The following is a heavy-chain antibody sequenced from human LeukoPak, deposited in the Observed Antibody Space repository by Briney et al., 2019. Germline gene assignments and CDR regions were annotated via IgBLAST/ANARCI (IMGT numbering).Heavy chain of an antibody. Sequence: PGESLKISCKASGYTYWIGWVRQMPGKGLEWMGIIYPGDSETKYSPSFQGQVTISADKSISTAYLQWSSLKASDTAMYYCARRSPNYYDSSDFAFDIWGQGTMVTVSS. J-gene: IGHJ3*02. CDR1: GYTYW. V-gene: IGHV5-51*01. CDR3: ARRSPNYYDSSDFAFDI. CDR2: IYPGDSET. D-gene: IGHD3-22*01.